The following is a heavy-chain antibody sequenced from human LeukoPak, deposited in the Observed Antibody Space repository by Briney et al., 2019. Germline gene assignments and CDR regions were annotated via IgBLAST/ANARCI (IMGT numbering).Heavy chain of an antibody. J-gene: IGHJ4*02. D-gene: IGHD6-19*01. CDR2: ISAYNGNT. Sequence: ASVKVSFKASGYTFTSYGISWVRQAPGQGLEWMGWISAYNGNTNYAQKLQGRVTMTTDTSTSTAYMELRSLRSDDTAVYYCARDQYWQWLVQRPLDYWGQGTLVTVSS. CDR3: ARDQYWQWLVQRPLDY. V-gene: IGHV1-18*01. CDR1: GYTFTSYG.